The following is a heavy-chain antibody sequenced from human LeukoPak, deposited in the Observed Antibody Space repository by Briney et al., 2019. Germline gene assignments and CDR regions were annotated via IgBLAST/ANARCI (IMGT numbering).Heavy chain of an antibody. CDR2: IRYDGSNK. Sequence: GGSLRLSCAASGFTFSSYGMHWVRQAPGKGLEWVAFIRYDGSNKYYADSVKGRFTISRDNSKNTLYLQMNSLRAEDTAVYYCARDDEYSSSSVGGYYYYYMDVWGKGTTVTVSS. D-gene: IGHD6-6*01. V-gene: IGHV3-30*02. J-gene: IGHJ6*03. CDR3: ARDDEYSSSSVGGYYYYYMDV. CDR1: GFTFSSYG.